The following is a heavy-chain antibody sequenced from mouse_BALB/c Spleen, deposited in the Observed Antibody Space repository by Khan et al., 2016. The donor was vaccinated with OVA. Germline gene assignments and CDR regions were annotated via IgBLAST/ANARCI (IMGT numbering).Heavy chain of an antibody. CDR2: TNPTNGRT. Sequence: QVQHQQPGAELVKAGASVKMSCKASGYTFTSYWMHWVKQRLGQGLEWFAETNPTNGRTYYNEKFKSKATLTVDKSSSTAYMLLSGPTFEDSAVYYCARIKKIVATYFDYWGQGTTLTVSS. CDR1: GYTFTSYW. V-gene: IGHV1S81*02. D-gene: IGHD1-1*01. CDR3: ARIKKIVATYFDY. J-gene: IGHJ2*01.